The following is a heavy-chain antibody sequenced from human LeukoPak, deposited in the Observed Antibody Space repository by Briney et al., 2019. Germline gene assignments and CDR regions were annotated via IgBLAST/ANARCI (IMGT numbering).Heavy chain of an antibody. J-gene: IGHJ6*03. CDR1: GGPFSGYY. CDR2: INHSGST. V-gene: IGHV4-34*01. Sequence: SGTLSLTCAVYGGPFSGYYWSWIRQPPGKGLEWIGEINHSGSTNYNPSLKSRVTISVDTSKNQFSPKLSSMTAADTAVYYCARVDRGVILYYYYMDVWGKGTTVTVSS. CDR3: ARVDRGVILYYYYMDV. D-gene: IGHD3-10*01.